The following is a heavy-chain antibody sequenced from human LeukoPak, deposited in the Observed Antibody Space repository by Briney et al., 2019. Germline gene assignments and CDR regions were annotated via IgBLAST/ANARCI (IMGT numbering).Heavy chain of an antibody. D-gene: IGHD5-18*01. CDR2: IYYSGST. V-gene: IGHV4-61*05. CDR1: GGSISIDYYY. Sequence: SETLSLTCTVSGGSISIDYYYWGWIRQPPGKGLEWIGHIYYSGSTKYKPSLKSRVTISVDTSNNQFSLKLSSVTAADTAVYYCARRDGYSYGQIDYWGQGTLVTVSS. J-gene: IGHJ4*02. CDR3: ARRDGYSYGQIDY.